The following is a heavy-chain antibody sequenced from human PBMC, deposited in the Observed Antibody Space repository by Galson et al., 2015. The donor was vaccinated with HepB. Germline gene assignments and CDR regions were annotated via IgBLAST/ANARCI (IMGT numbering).Heavy chain of an antibody. J-gene: IGHJ3*02. V-gene: IGHV2-5*02. CDR2: IYWDDDK. Sequence: PALVKPTQNLTLTCTFSGISLSTTGVGVGWNRQPPGKALEWLALIYWDDDKRYSPSLKRRLTITKDTSKNQVVLTMTNMAPVDTATYYCAHSLENWKLYIGHAFHNWVQWTVVTVSS. CDR3: AHSLENWKLYIGHAFHN. CDR1: GISLSTTGVG. D-gene: IGHD1-1*01.